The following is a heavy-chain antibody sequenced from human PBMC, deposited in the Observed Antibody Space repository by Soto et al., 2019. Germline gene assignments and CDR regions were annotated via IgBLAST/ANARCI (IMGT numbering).Heavy chain of an antibody. V-gene: IGHV1-3*01. Sequence: ASVKVSCKASGYTFTSYAMHWVRQAPGQRLEWMGWINAGNGNTKYSQKFQGRVTITRDTSASTAYMELSSLRSEDTAVYYCARVLRGPREGNWGVYYYYGMDVWGQGTTVTVSS. CDR2: INAGNGNT. CDR3: ARVLRGPREGNWGVYYYYGMDV. CDR1: GYTFTSYA. D-gene: IGHD7-27*01. J-gene: IGHJ6*02.